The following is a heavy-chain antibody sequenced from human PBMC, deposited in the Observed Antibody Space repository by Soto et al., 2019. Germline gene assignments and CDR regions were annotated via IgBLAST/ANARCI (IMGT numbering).Heavy chain of an antibody. CDR1: SGSITTSVL. Sequence: SETLSLTCDVSSGSITTSVLWTWVRQFPGKGLEWIGEVAHDGHTNYNPSLSGRVTMSVDLSNSQFSLKVASVTAADTAVYFCVGGRDYDYWGQGTLVTVS. D-gene: IGHD1-26*01. CDR2: VAHDGHT. V-gene: IGHV4-4*02. CDR3: VGGRDYDY. J-gene: IGHJ4*02.